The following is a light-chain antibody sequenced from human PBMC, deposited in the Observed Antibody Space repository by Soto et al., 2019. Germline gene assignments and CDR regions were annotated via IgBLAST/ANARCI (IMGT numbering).Light chain of an antibody. J-gene: IGKJ1*01. Sequence: DIQMIQSPSTLSASVGDRVSITCRASQSISIWLAWYQQKPGKAPKLLIYTASNLEGGVPSRFSGSGSGTEFTLTISSLQPDDFATYYCQQYSSAWTFGQGTKVELK. CDR3: QQYSSAWT. CDR1: QSISIW. V-gene: IGKV1-5*03. CDR2: TAS.